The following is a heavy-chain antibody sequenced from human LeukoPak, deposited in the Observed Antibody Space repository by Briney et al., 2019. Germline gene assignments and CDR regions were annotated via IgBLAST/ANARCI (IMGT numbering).Heavy chain of an antibody. D-gene: IGHD3-22*01. V-gene: IGHV4-59*13. CDR1: GGSISSYY. J-gene: IGHJ4*02. CDR3: ARMTYYYDSSGYYPLGFDY. CDR2: IYYSGST. Sequence: SEPLSLICTVSGGSISSYYWIWIRQPPGKGLEWIGYIYYSGSTNYNPSLKSRVTISVDTSKNQFSLKLSSATAADTAVYYCARMTYYYDSSGYYPLGFDYWGQGTLVTVSS.